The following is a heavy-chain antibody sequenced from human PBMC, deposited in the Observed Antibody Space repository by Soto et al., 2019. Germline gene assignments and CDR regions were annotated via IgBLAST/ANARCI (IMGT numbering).Heavy chain of an antibody. CDR2: INHSGST. J-gene: IGHJ6*02. V-gene: IGHV4-34*01. CDR3: ARGQSHKWLLGYYYYYGMDV. D-gene: IGHD3-22*01. CDR1: GGSFSGYY. Sequence: SETLSLTCAVYGGSFSGYYWSWIRQPPGKGLEWIGEINHSGSTNYNPSLKSRVTISVDTSKNQFSLKLSSVTAADTAVYYCARGQSHKWLLGYYYYYGMDVWGQGTTVTVSS.